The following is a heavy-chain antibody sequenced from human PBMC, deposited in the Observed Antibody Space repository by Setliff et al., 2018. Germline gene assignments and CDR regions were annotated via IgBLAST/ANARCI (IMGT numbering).Heavy chain of an antibody. CDR3: ARATAYYGSRSYYAFDY. D-gene: IGHD3-10*01. CDR1: GFTFNKYW. J-gene: IGHJ4*02. CDR2: IDPDGICK. V-gene: IGHV3-7*03. Sequence: PGGSLRLSCAASGFTFNKYWMTWVRQAPGKGLEWVANIDPDGICKYYIDSGKGRLTISRDNAGKALYLQINAVRADDTALYFCARATAYYGSRSYYAFDYWGQGTLVTVSS.